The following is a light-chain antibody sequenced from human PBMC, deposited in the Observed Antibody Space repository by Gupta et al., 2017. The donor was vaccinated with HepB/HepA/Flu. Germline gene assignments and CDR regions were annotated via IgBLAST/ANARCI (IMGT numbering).Light chain of an antibody. J-gene: IGKJ2*04. CDR1: QSVNYW. Sequence: DIQMTQSPSTLSASVGDRVTITCRASQSVNYWLAWYQQTPGKVPKLLISKASSLESGVPSRFSGSGSGTEFTLTISSLQPDDFATYYCLQYNSHSRSFGQGTKLEIK. CDR2: KAS. CDR3: LQYNSHSRS. V-gene: IGKV1-5*03.